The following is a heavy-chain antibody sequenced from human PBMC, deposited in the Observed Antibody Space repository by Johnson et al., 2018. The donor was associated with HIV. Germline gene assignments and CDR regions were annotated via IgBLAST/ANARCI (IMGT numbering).Heavy chain of an antibody. V-gene: IGHV3-7*01. D-gene: IGHD2-2*03. CDR1: GFTFGTYW. CDR3: ARDGYCSSSSCYHDAFYL. CDR2: IKEDGSEK. Sequence: VQLVESGGGLVQPGGSLRLSCAASGFTFGTYWMSWVRQAPGKGLEWVTNIKEDGSEKYYVDSVRGRFTISRDNSKNPLYLQMNSLRAEDTAVFYCARDGYCSSSSCYHDAFYLWGQGTMVTVSS. J-gene: IGHJ3*01.